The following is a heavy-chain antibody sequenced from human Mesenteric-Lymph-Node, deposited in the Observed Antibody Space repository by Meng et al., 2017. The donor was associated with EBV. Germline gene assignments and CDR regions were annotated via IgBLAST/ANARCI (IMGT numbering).Heavy chain of an antibody. D-gene: IGHD3-10*01. J-gene: IGHJ4*02. CDR1: GGSISSANW. CDR2: IHHTGFT. CDR3: AIGTSSYGPFDN. Sequence: VHLQESGPGLGKPSGTLSLTCAVSGGSISSANWWTWVRQSPERGLEWIGEIHHTGFTSYNPSLKSRAALAVDKSKNQFSLSLSSVTAADTAVYYCAIGTSSYGPFDNWGQGTLVTVSS. V-gene: IGHV4-4*02.